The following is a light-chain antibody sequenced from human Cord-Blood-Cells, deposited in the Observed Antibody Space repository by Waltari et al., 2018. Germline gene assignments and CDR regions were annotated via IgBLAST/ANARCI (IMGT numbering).Light chain of an antibody. CDR1: QGIRSY. Sequence: DIQLTQSPSFLSASVGDRVTITCRDSQGIRSYLAWYQQKPGKAPTLLSYAASTLQSGVPAGFSGSGTGAEFTLTISSLQPEDFATYYRQQLNSYLFTFGPGTKVDI. J-gene: IGKJ3*01. CDR3: QQLNSYLFT. CDR2: AAS. V-gene: IGKV1-9*01.